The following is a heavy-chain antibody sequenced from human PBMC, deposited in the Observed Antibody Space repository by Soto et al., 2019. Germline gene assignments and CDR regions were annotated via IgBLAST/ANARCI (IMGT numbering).Heavy chain of an antibody. V-gene: IGHV4-39*01. D-gene: IGHD3-10*01. Sequence: QLQLQESGPGLVKPSETLSLTCTVSGGSISSSSYYWGWIRQPPGKGLEWIGSIYYSGSTYYNPSLKSRVTISVDTSKNQFSLKLSSVTAADTAVYYCASPMVRGVPRRYYYYYGMDVWGQGTTVTVSS. CDR2: IYYSGST. CDR3: ASPMVRGVPRRYYYYYGMDV. CDR1: GGSISSSSYY. J-gene: IGHJ6*02.